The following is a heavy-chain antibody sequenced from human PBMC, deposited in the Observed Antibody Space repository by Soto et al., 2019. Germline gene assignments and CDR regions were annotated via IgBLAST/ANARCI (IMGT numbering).Heavy chain of an antibody. J-gene: IGHJ6*02. CDR3: ARVRDYGLGTNRHYYGMDV. CDR2: LYTMGST. V-gene: IGHV4-4*07. Sequence: QVQLQESGPGLVKSSETLSLTCTVSGGSISGYYWSWIRQPAGKGLEWIGRLYTMGSTNYNPSLPSRVTMSVDTSKNEFSLKVSSVTAADTAVYFCARVRDYGLGTNRHYYGMDVWGQGTTVTVSS. D-gene: IGHD3-10*01. CDR1: GGSISGYY.